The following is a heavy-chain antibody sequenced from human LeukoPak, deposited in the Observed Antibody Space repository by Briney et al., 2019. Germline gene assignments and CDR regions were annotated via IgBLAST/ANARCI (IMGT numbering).Heavy chain of an antibody. Sequence: PGGSLRLSCAASGFTFDDYGMSWVRQAPGKGLEWVSGINWSGGSTVYADSVQGRFTISRDNAKNSLYLQMNSLRADDTALYYCARDPKHYHYYYYMDVWGKGTTVTVSS. CDR1: GFTFDDYG. CDR2: INWSGGST. J-gene: IGHJ6*03. CDR3: ARDPKHYHYYYYMDV. V-gene: IGHV3-20*04.